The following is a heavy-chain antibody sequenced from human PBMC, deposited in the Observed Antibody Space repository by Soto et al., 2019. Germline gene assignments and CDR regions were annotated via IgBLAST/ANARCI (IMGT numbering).Heavy chain of an antibody. D-gene: IGHD2-2*01. CDR2: IIPISGTA. J-gene: IGHJ6*02. Sequence: QVQLVQSGAEVKKPGSSVKVSCKASGGTFSSYAISWVRQAPGQGLEWMGGIIPISGTANYAQKFQGRVTITADESTSTAYRELSSLRSEDTAVYYCARSQGSSTSLEIYYYYYYGMDVWGQGPRVTVSS. CDR1: GGTFSSYA. CDR3: ARSQGSSTSLEIYYYYYYGMDV. V-gene: IGHV1-69*01.